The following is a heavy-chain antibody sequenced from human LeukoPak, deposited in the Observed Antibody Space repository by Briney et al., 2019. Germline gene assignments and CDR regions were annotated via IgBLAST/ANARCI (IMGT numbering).Heavy chain of an antibody. CDR1: GFTFDTYW. Sequence: GGSLRLSCAASGFTFDTYWMNWVRLAPGKGLEWVSSITSRSSFIHYADSAKGRFTISRDNAKSSLYLQMSSLRPEDTALYYCARGQFCGGDCFYFDLWGQGTLVTVSS. J-gene: IGHJ4*02. CDR2: ITSRSSFI. CDR3: ARGQFCGGDCFYFDL. D-gene: IGHD2-21*01. V-gene: IGHV3-21*01.